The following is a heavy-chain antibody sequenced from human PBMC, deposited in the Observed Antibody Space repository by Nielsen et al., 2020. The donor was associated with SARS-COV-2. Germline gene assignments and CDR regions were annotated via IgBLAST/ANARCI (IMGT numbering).Heavy chain of an antibody. J-gene: IGHJ5*02. CDR1: GYTFTSCG. D-gene: IGHD1-7*01. CDR3: ARDYNWNYIPNWFDP. CDR2: ISAYNGNT. V-gene: IGHV1-18*01. Sequence: ASVKVSCKASGYTFTSCGISWVRQAPGQGLEWMGWISAYNGNTNYAQKLQGRVTMTTDTSTSTAYMELRSLRSDDTAVYYCARDYNWNYIPNWFDPWGQGTLVTVSS.